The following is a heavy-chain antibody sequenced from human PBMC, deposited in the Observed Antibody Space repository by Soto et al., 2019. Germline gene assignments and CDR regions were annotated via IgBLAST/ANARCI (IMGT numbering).Heavy chain of an antibody. D-gene: IGHD3-10*01. CDR3: AIAEGSYNMGTFPFYYMDV. J-gene: IGHJ6*03. V-gene: IGHV1-69*08. Sequence: QVQLVQSGPEVKKSGSSVKVSCKLSGGTFTSETISWVRQAPGQGLEWMGRIIPILGTGNYAQKFQGRIKITEDKSTNTRYMELSSLTSEDTAVYFCAIAEGSYNMGTFPFYYMDVWGNGTTVTVSS. CDR1: GGTFTSET. CDR2: IIPILGTG.